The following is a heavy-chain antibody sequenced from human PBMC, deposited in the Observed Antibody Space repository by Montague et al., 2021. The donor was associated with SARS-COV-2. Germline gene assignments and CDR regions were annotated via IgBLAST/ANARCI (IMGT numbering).Heavy chain of an antibody. CDR1: GGSNSRSIYY. V-gene: IGHV4-39*07. J-gene: IGHJ5*02. D-gene: IGHD3-3*02. CDR3: ARISGKLVDL. Sequence: SETLSLTCTVSGGSNSRSIYYWGYIRQPPGKRLQWIGRIYYSGSTYYSPSPNSRVTIAVDTSKNQFSLQLSSLTAADTAVYYYARISGKLVDLWGQGTLDTVSS. CDR2: IYYSGST.